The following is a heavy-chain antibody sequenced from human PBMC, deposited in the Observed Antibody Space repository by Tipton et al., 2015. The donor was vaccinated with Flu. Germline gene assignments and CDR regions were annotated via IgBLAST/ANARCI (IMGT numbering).Heavy chain of an antibody. CDR2: ISSSGSTI. J-gene: IGHJ6*02. Sequence: SLRLSCAASGFTFSDYYMSWIRQAPGKGLEWVSYISSSGSTIYYADSVKGRFTISRDNAKNSLYLQMNSLRAEDTAVYYCARESGRWELLQVYYGMDVWGQGTTVTVSS. D-gene: IGHD1-26*01. CDR3: ARESGRWELLQVYYGMDV. V-gene: IGHV3-11*01. CDR1: GFTFSDYY.